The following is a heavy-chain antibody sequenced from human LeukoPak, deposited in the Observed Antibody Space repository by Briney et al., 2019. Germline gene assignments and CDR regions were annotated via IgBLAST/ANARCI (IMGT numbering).Heavy chain of an antibody. Sequence: GGSLRLSCAASGFTFSSYSMNWVRQAPGKGLEWVSPISSSSSYIYYADSVKGRFTSSRDNAKNSLYLQMNSLRAEDTAVYYRASGNYDILGDAFDIWGQGTMVTVSS. CDR2: ISSSSSYI. D-gene: IGHD3-9*01. V-gene: IGHV3-21*01. J-gene: IGHJ3*02. CDR1: GFTFSSYS. CDR3: ASGNYDILGDAFDI.